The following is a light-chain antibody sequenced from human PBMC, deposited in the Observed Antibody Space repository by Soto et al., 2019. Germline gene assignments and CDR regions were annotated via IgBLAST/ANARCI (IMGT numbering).Light chain of an antibody. J-gene: IGKJ1*01. V-gene: IGKV1-5*03. CDR3: QQYQTFWT. CDR2: KAS. Sequence: DRVTITCRASQSVSFWLAWYQQKPGKAPKLLIYKASTLESGVPSRFSGGGFGTEFTLTISSLQPGDYATYYCQQYQTFWTFGQGTKVDIK. CDR1: QSVSFW.